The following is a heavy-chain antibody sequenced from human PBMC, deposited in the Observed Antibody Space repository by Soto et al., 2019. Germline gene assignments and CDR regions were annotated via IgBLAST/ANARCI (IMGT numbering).Heavy chain of an antibody. Sequence: GGSLRLSCAASGFTFSSRGMHWFRQAPGKGLEWVAVIWYDGSNKYYADSVKGRFTISRDNSKNTLYLQMNSLRAEDTAVYYCARENREAAAPFDPWGQGTLVTVSS. J-gene: IGHJ5*02. D-gene: IGHD6-13*01. CDR3: ARENREAAAPFDP. CDR2: IWYDGSNK. CDR1: GFTFSSRG. V-gene: IGHV3-33*01.